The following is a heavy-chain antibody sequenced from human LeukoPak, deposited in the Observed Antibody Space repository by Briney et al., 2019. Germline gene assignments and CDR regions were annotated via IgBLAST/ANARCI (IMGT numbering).Heavy chain of an antibody. J-gene: IGHJ4*02. D-gene: IGHD1-26*01. Sequence: PSETLSLTCTVSGGSISSGGYYWSWIRQPPGKGLEWIGYIYHSGSTYYNPSLKSRVTISVDRSKNQFSLKLSSVTAADTAVYYCASPVGATTHFDYWGQGTLVTVSS. CDR3: ASPVGATTHFDY. V-gene: IGHV4-30-2*01. CDR1: GGSISSGGYY. CDR2: IYHSGST.